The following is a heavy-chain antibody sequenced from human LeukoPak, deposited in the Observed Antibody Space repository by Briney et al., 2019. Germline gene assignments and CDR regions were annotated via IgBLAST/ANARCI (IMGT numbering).Heavy chain of an antibody. D-gene: IGHD6-19*01. CDR1: GFTFSNYN. V-gene: IGHV3-21*04. CDR3: AKRSAESSGYFDS. CDR2: ISSSSSYI. J-gene: IGHJ4*02. Sequence: GGTLRLSCAASGFTFSNYNMNWVRQAPGKGLEWVSSISSSSSYIYHADSVRGRFTISRDNSKNTLYLQMNSLRAEDTAIYYCAKRSAESSGYFDSWGQGTLVTVSS.